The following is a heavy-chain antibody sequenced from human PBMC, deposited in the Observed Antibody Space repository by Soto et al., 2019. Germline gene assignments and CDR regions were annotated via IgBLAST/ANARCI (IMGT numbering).Heavy chain of an antibody. D-gene: IGHD3-22*01. CDR3: AHRVAYYDSSGYPTYYFDY. CDR1: GFSLSTSGVG. Sequence: QITLKESGPTLVKPTQTLTLTCTFSGFSLSTSGVGVGWIRQPPGKALEWLALIYWDDDKRYSPSLKSRLTITKDTSKNQVVLTMPNMDPVDTATYYCAHRVAYYDSSGYPTYYFDYWGQGTLVTVSS. J-gene: IGHJ4*02. V-gene: IGHV2-5*02. CDR2: IYWDDDK.